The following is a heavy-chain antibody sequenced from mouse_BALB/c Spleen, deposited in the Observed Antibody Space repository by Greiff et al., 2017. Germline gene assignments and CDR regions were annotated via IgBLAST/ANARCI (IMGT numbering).Heavy chain of an antibody. CDR3: ARIPYYGAVGAY. CDR1: GYTFTSYW. J-gene: IGHJ3*01. V-gene: IGHV1-7*01. CDR2: INPSTGYT. D-gene: IGHD2-10*01. Sequence: QVQLQQSGAELAKPGASVKMSCKASGYTFTSYWMHWVKQRPGQGLEWIGYINPSTGYTEYNQKFKDKATLTADKSSSTAYMQLSSLTSEDSAVYYCARIPYYGAVGAYWGQGTLVTVSA.